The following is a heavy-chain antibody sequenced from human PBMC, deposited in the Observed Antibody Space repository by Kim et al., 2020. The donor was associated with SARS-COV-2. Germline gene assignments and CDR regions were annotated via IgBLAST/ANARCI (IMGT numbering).Heavy chain of an antibody. CDR3: AKDILRQQLGPSSYYYYGMDV. CDR2: ISYDGSNK. V-gene: IGHV3-30*18. CDR1: GFTFSSYG. J-gene: IGHJ6*02. Sequence: GGSLRLSCAASGFTFSSYGMHWVRQAPGKGLEWVAVISYDGSNKYYADSVKGRFTISRDNSKNTLYLQMNSLRAEDTAVYYCAKDILRQQLGPSSYYYYGMDVWGQGTTVTVSS. D-gene: IGHD6-13*01.